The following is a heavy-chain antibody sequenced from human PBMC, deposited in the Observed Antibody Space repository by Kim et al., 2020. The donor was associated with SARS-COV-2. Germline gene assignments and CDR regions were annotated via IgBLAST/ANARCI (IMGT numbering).Heavy chain of an antibody. CDR3: ARYSGHYEPGGFDI. CDR1: GFTFCSYA. J-gene: IGHJ3*02. D-gene: IGHD4-17*01. Sequence: GGSLRLSCAASGFTFCSYAMHWVRQAPGKGLEWVAVISYDGSNIYYADSVKGRFTISRDNSNNTLYLQMNSLRAEDTALYYCARYSGHYEPGGFDIWGQETMVTVSS. V-gene: IGHV3-30*04. CDR2: ISYDGSNI.